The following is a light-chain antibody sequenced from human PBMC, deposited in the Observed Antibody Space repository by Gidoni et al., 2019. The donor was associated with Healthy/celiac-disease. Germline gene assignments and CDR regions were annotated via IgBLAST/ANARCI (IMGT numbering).Light chain of an antibody. CDR3: QQYNNWPRT. V-gene: IGKV3-15*01. J-gene: IGKJ1*01. Sequence: EIVMTQSPATLSVSPGERATLSCRASQSVSSNLAWYQQKPGQAPRLLIYGASTRATGIPARFSGSGSGTEFTLTIRSLQSEDFAVYYCQQYNNWPRTFGQXTQVEIK. CDR2: GAS. CDR1: QSVSSN.